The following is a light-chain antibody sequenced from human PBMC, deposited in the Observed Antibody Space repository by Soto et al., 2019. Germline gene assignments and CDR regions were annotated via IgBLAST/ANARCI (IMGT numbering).Light chain of an antibody. CDR3: QQYNYWPYT. J-gene: IGKJ2*01. V-gene: IGKV3-15*01. CDR1: QSVSSN. Sequence: EIVMTQSPAPVSVPPGEKATLSCRASQSVSSNLAWYQQKPGQAPRLLIYDASTRATGIPARFSGSGSGTEFTLTISSLQSEDFALYYCQQYNYWPYTFGQGTKVDIK. CDR2: DAS.